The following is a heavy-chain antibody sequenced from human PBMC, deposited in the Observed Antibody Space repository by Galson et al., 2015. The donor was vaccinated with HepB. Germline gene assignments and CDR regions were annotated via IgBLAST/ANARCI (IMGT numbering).Heavy chain of an antibody. D-gene: IGHD2-2*02. J-gene: IGHJ6*02. CDR1: GYTFSIYG. V-gene: IGHV1-18*04. CDR3: ARDLGKDCSTTSCYTSFLYYGLDV. Sequence: SVKVSCKASGYTFSIYGITWVRQAPGQGLEWMGWISAYTSKTNYAEKVQGRVTMTIDTSTSIAYMELRSLRSDDTAVYYCARDLGKDCSTTSCYTSFLYYGLDVWGQGTTVTVSS. CDR2: ISAYTSKT.